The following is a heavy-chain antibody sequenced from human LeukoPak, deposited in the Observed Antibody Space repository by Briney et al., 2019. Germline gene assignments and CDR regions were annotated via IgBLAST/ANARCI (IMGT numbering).Heavy chain of an antibody. V-gene: IGHV1-2*02. CDR3: VRIYYGPDY. J-gene: IGHJ4*02. D-gene: IGHD4-17*01. Sequence: PVASVKVSCKASGYIFTAHYIHWVRQAPGQGLEWMGWINPNNGVTNYAQKFQGRVTMTRDTSITTAYMELSSLRSGDTAVYYCVRIYYGPDYWGQGTLVTVSS. CDR2: INPNNGVT. CDR1: GYIFTAHY.